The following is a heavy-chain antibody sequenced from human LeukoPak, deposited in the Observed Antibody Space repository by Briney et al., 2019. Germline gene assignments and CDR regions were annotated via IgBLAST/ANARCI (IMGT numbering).Heavy chain of an antibody. CDR1: ASDFRTSW. Sequence: GGSLRLSCASSASDFRTSWMHWVRQGPGTGLVWVSLITGDGSSTTYADSVKGRFTISRDNAKNSLYLQMNSLRVEDAAVYYCVRDSGGSSPFDYWGQGTLVTVSS. J-gene: IGHJ4*02. D-gene: IGHD2-15*01. CDR2: ITGDGSST. CDR3: VRDSGGSSPFDY. V-gene: IGHV3-74*01.